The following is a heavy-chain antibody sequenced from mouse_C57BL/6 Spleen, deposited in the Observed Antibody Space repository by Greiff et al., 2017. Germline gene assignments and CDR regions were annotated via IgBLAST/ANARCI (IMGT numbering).Heavy chain of an antibody. D-gene: IGHD1-1*01. Sequence: VQRVESGAELVRPGTSVKVSCKASGYAFTNYLIEWVKQRPGQGLEWIGVINPGSGGTNYNEKFKGKATLTADKSSSTAYMQLSSLTSEDSAVYFCARRITTVVHYAMDYWGQGTSVTVSS. J-gene: IGHJ4*01. CDR3: ARRITTVVHYAMDY. V-gene: IGHV1-54*01. CDR1: GYAFTNYL. CDR2: INPGSGGT.